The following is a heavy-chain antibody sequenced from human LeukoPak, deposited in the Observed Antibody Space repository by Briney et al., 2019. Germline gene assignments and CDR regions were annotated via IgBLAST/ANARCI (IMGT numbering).Heavy chain of an antibody. D-gene: IGHD3-22*01. V-gene: IGHV4-59*01. CDR2: IYYSGST. CDR1: GGSISSYY. CDR3: ESAGYYDSSGYYW. Sequence: SETLSLTCTVSGGSISSYYWSWIRQPPGKGLEWIGYIYYSGSTNYNPSLKSRVTISVDTSKNQFSLKLSSVTAADTAVYYCESAGYYDSSGYYWWGQGTLVTVSS. J-gene: IGHJ4*02.